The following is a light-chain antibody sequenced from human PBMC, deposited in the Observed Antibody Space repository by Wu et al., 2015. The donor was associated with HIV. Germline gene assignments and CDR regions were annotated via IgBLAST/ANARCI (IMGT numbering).Light chain of an antibody. CDR2: DAS. V-gene: IGKV3-11*01. CDR1: QSVSNY. CDR3: QQYGNSPWT. J-gene: IGKJ1*01. Sequence: EIVLTQSPATLSLSPGERATLSCRASQSVSNYLAWYQQKPGQTPRLLIYDASTRATGIPARFSGSGSGTDFTLTITRLEPEDFAEYYCQQYGNSPWTFGQGTRVEIK.